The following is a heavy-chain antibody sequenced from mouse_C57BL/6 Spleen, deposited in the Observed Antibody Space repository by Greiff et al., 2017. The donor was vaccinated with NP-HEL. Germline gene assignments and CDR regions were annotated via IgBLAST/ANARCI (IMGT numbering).Heavy chain of an antibody. CDR2: IWSGGST. J-gene: IGHJ1*03. CDR1: GFSLTSYG. D-gene: IGHD2-5*01. V-gene: IGHV2-6-1*01. CDR3: ARQGYSNFWYFDV. Sequence: QVQLKESGPGLVAPSQSLSITCTVSGFSLTSYGVHWVRQPPGKGLEWLVVIWSGGSTTYNSATKSSLSISKDNSKSQVFLKMNGLQTDDTAMYYGARQGYSNFWYFDVWGKGTTVTVSS.